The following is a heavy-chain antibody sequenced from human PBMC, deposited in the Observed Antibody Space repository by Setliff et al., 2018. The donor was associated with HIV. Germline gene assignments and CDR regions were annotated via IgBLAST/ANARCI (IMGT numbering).Heavy chain of an antibody. CDR1: GYTFTDYY. V-gene: IGHV1-46*01. J-gene: IGHJ4*02. D-gene: IGHD2-15*01. CDR2: IYPSGGNA. CDR3: AREAHGGNPWGDY. Sequence: ASVKVSCKASGYTFTDYYVHWVRQAPGQGLEWMGVIYPSGGNANYAQKFQGRVTMTRDTSTSTVYMEVKSLRSEDTAVYYCAREAHGGNPWGDYWGQGTLVTVSS.